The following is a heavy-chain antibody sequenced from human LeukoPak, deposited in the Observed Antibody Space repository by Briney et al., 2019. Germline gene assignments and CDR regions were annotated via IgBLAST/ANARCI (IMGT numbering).Heavy chain of an antibody. D-gene: IGHD3-16*01. CDR1: GFPFSSYW. CDR3: WFGTGEDAFDI. V-gene: IGHV3-74*01. J-gene: IGHJ3*02. CDR2: INPDGRST. Sequence: GGSLRLSCEASGFPFSSYWMHWVRQVPGKRLVWVSRINPDGRSTHYADSVKGRFTISRDNTKKTLHLQMTSLRDEDTALYYCWFGTGEDAFDIWGQGRMVTVSS.